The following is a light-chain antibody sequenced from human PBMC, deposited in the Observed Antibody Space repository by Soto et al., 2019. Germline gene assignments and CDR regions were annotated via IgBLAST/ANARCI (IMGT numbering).Light chain of an antibody. CDR1: QGISSY. J-gene: IGKJ1*01. CDR2: AAS. CDR3: QQYNSYWT. Sequence: DIQLTQSPSFLSASVGDRVTITCRASQGISSYLAWYQQKPGKAPKLLIYAASTLQSGVPLRFSGSGSGTSFTLTISSLQPDDFATYYCQQYNSYWTFGQGTNV. V-gene: IGKV1-9*01.